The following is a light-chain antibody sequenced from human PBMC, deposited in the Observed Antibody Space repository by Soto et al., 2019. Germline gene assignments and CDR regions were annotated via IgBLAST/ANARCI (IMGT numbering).Light chain of an antibody. J-gene: IGKJ1*01. CDR3: QQYNSYSRT. CDR2: KAS. Sequence: QMTQSPSTLSASVGDRVTITCRASQSISSWLAWYQQKPGKAPKLLIYKASSLESGVPSRFSGSGSGTEFTLTISSLQPDDFETYYCQQYNSYSRTCGQGTKVDIX. CDR1: QSISSW. V-gene: IGKV1-5*03.